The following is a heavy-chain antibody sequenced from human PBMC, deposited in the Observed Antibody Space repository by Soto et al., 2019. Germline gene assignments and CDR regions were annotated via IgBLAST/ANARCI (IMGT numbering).Heavy chain of an antibody. V-gene: IGHV4-4*02. CDR3: ASASNNWNFDY. CDR2: IYHSGST. CDR1: W. D-gene: IGHD1-20*01. Sequence: WWSWVRQPPGKGLEWIGEIYHSGSTNYNPSLKSRVTISVDKSKNQFSLKLSSVTAADTAVYYCASASNNWNFDYWGQGTLVTVSS. J-gene: IGHJ4*02.